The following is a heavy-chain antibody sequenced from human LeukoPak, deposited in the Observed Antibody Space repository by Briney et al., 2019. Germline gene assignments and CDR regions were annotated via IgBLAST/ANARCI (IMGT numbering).Heavy chain of an antibody. CDR3: ARETRSFYYGSGSYDY. V-gene: IGHV3-7*03. J-gene: IGHJ4*02. D-gene: IGHD3-10*01. CDR1: GFTFSSYW. Sequence: GGSLRLSCAASGFTFSSYWMSWVRQAPGKGLEWVANIKQDGSEKYYVDSVKGRFTISRDNAKNSLYLQMNSLRAEDTAVYYCARETRSFYYGSGSYDYWGQGTLVTVSS. CDR2: IKQDGSEK.